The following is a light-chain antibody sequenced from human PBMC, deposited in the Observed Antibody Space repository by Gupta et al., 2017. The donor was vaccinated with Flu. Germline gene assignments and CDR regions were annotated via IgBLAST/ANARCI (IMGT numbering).Light chain of an antibody. V-gene: IGLV2-8*01. CDR3: SSYAGSNGGV. J-gene: IGLJ2*01. Sequence: QSALTQPPSASGSPGQSVTISCTGTSSDVGGYNYVSWYQQHPGKAPKLMIYEVSKRPSRVPDRFSGSKSGNTASLTVSGLQAEDEADYYCSSYAGSNGGVFGGGTKLTVL. CDR2: EVS. CDR1: SSDVGGYNY.